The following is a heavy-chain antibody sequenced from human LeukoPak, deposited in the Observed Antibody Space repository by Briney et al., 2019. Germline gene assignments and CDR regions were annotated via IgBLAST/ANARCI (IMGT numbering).Heavy chain of an antibody. CDR3: ARGAIGYGGYDYPFDY. CDR2: IIPIFGTA. V-gene: IGHV1-69*13. D-gene: IGHD5-12*01. Sequence: SVKVSCKASGGTFSSYAISWVRQAPGQGLEWMGGIIPIFGTANYAQKFQGRVTITADESTSTAYMELSSLRSEDTAVYYCARGAIGYGGYDYPFDYWGQGTLVTVSS. J-gene: IGHJ4*02. CDR1: GGTFSSYA.